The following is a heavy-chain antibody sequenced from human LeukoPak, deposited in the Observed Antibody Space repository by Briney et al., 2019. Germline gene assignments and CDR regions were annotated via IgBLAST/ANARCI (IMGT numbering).Heavy chain of an antibody. J-gene: IGHJ4*02. D-gene: IGHD5-18*01. Sequence: ASVKVSCKASGYTFTSYGISWVRQAPGQGLEWMGWISAYNGNTNYAQKLQGRVTMTTDTSTSTAYMELRSLRSDDTAVYYCARTDTAMVIAFFDYWGQGTLVTVSS. V-gene: IGHV1-18*01. CDR3: ARTDTAMVIAFFDY. CDR1: GYTFTSYG. CDR2: ISAYNGNT.